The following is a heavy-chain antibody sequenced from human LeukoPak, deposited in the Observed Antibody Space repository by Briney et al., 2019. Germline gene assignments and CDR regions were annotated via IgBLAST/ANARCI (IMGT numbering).Heavy chain of an antibody. CDR1: GFTFDDYA. CDR3: GKDTGNSGYDFFDFDY. V-gene: IGHV3-43*02. Sequence: GGSLRLSCAASGFTFDDYAMRWGRQAPGKGLEWVSLISGDGGSTYYADSVKGRFTISRDNSKNSLYLQMNSLRTEDTALYYCGKDTGNSGYDFFDFDYWGQGTLVTVSS. J-gene: IGHJ4*02. D-gene: IGHD5-12*01. CDR2: ISGDGGST.